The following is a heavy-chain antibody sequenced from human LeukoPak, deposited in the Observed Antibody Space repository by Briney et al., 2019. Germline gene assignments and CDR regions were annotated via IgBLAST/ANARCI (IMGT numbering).Heavy chain of an antibody. CDR1: GYTFTSYD. CDR2: MNPNSGNT. CDR3: ARDQGYTSSWYGAFDY. J-gene: IGHJ4*02. V-gene: IGHV1-8*01. Sequence: ASVKVSCKASGYTFTSYDINWVRQATGQGLEWMGWMNPNSGNTGYAQKFQGTVTITADEFTSTAYMELSSLRSEDTAVYYCARDQGYTSSWYGAFDYWGQGTLVTVSS. D-gene: IGHD6-13*01.